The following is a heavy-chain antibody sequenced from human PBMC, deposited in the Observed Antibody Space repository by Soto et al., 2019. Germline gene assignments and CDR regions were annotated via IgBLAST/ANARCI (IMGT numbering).Heavy chain of an antibody. CDR2: IYNSGST. Sequence: PSETLSLTCTVSGGSISSNYYYRGCIRQPPGKGLEWIGNIYNSGSTYYNPSLKSRATISVDTSKNQFSLKLRSVTAADTAVYYCARGLTTVTPATIKAHYYGMDVWGQGTTVTVSS. CDR1: GGSISSNYYY. D-gene: IGHD4-4*01. CDR3: ARGLTTVTPATIKAHYYGMDV. J-gene: IGHJ6*02. V-gene: IGHV4-39*01.